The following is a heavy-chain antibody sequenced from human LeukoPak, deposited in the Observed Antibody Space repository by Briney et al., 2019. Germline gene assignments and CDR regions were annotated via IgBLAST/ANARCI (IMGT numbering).Heavy chain of an antibody. CDR3: ARQPINYDSWFDP. Sequence: SETLSLACTVSGGSISHYYWSWIRQSPGKGPEWIGYIYYSGTTNYNPSLRSRVTISVDTSNNHFSLHLISVTAADTAMYYCARQPINYDSWFDPWGQGTLVTVSS. V-gene: IGHV4-59*01. J-gene: IGHJ5*02. CDR2: IYYSGTT. D-gene: IGHD3-3*01. CDR1: GGSISHYY.